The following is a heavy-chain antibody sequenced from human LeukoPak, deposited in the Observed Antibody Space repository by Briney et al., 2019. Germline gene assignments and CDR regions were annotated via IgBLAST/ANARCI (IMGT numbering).Heavy chain of an antibody. D-gene: IGHD3-22*01. CDR3: ARDRPYYDSSFPIDY. CDR1: GFTFDDYG. V-gene: IGHV3-20*04. CDR2: INWNGGST. Sequence: GGSLRLSCVASGFTFDDYGMSWVRQAPGKGLEWVSGINWNGGSTGYADSVKGRFTISRDNAKNSLYLQMNSLRAEDTALYYCARDRPYYDSSFPIDYWGQGTLVTVSS. J-gene: IGHJ4*02.